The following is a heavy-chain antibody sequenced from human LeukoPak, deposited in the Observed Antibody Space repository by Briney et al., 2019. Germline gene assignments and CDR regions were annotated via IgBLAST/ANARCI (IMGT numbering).Heavy chain of an antibody. V-gene: IGHV3-7*02. D-gene: IGHD3-10*01. Sequence: GGSLRLSCAASGFTISSYWMSWVCQAPGKGLELVANIKQDGSEKYYVDSVKGRFTISRDNAKNSLYLQMNSLRAEDTAVYYCAAMVRGVITNYFDYWGQGTLVTVSS. CDR1: GFTISSYW. CDR2: IKQDGSEK. CDR3: AAMVRGVITNYFDY. J-gene: IGHJ4*02.